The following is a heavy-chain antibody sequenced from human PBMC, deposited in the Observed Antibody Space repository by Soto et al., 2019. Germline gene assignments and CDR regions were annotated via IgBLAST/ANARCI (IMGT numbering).Heavy chain of an antibody. V-gene: IGHV4-30-4*01. Sequence: SETLSLTCTVSGGSISSGDYYWSWIRQPPGKGLEWIGYIYYSGSTYYNPSLKSRITISVDTSKNQFSLKLSSVTAADTAVYYCARYYDSSVYYYDRYYFDYWGQGTLVTVSS. D-gene: IGHD3-22*01. J-gene: IGHJ4*02. CDR3: ARYYDSSVYYYDRYYFDY. CDR2: IYYSGST. CDR1: GGSISSGDYY.